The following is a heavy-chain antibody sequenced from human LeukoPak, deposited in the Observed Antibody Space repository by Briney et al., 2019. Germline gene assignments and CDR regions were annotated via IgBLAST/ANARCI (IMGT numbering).Heavy chain of an antibody. CDR3: ARDSGSNFDY. CDR2: IYYSGST. D-gene: IGHD2-15*01. V-gene: IGHV4-59*01. J-gene: IGHJ4*02. Sequence: SETLSLTCTVSGGSISGYYWNWIRQPPGKGLEWIGYIYYSGSTNYNPSLKSRVTMSLNTSKNQFSLKLSSVTAADTAVYHCARDSGSNFDYWGQGTLVTVSS. CDR1: GGSISGYY.